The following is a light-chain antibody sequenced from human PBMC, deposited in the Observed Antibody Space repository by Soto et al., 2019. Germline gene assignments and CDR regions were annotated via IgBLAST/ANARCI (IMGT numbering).Light chain of an antibody. CDR2: GAS. J-gene: IGKJ1*01. CDR1: QSVRSDY. CDR3: QQYGSSPRT. Sequence: EIVLTQSPGTLSLSPGERATLSCRASQSVRSDYLAWYQQKPGQAPRLHIYGASTRATGTPDRFTGSGSGTDFTLTISRLEPQDFEVYYCQQYGSSPRTFGQGTKVDI. V-gene: IGKV3-20*01.